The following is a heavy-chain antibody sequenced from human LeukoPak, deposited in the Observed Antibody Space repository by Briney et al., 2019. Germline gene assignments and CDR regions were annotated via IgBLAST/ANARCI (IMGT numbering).Heavy chain of an antibody. D-gene: IGHD2-21*02. CDR3: ASGVVVVTATALVFDY. Sequence: GGSLRLSCAASGFTFSSYEMNWVPQAPGEGPEWGSYISSSGSTIYYADSVKGRFTISRDNAKNSLYLKMNSLRAEDTAVYYCASGVVVVTATALVFDYWGQGTLVTVSS. CDR1: GFTFSSYE. J-gene: IGHJ4*02. V-gene: IGHV3-48*03. CDR2: ISSSGSTI.